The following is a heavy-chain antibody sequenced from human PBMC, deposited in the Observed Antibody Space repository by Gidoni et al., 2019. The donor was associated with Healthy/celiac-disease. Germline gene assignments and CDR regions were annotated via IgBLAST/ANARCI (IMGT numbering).Heavy chain of an antibody. CDR2: ISAYNGNT. CDR3: ARVPGLQQLPDY. CDR1: GYPFTNYG. V-gene: IGHV1-18*01. J-gene: IGHJ4*02. Sequence: QVQLLPSGAAVTKPGASVTVSCKASGYPFTNYGISWVRQAPGQGLEWMGWISAYNGNTNYAQKLQGRVAMTTDTSTSTAYMELRSLRSDDTAVYYCARVPGLQQLPDYWGQGTLVTVSS. D-gene: IGHD5-18*01.